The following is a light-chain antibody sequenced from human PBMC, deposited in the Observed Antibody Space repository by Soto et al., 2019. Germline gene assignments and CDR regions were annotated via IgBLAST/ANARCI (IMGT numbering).Light chain of an antibody. V-gene: IGLV2-14*01. J-gene: IGLJ1*01. CDR1: NSDVGLYDF. Sequence: QSAQSQPASVSWTPGQSITISCTGSNSDVGLYDFVSWYQHHPGRAPKLIVSEVSHRPSGISNRFSGSKSGNTASLTISGLQSEDEADYYCISYTSDDVRYVFGTGTKVTXL. CDR2: EVS. CDR3: ISYTSDDVRYV.